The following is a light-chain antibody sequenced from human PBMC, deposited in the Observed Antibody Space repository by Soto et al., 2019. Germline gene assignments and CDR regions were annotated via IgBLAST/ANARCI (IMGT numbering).Light chain of an antibody. J-gene: IGKJ1*01. Sequence: DRVTITCRASQTINNWLAWYQQKPGKAPNLLIYHASNLETGVPSRFSGSAFGTEFTLTISSLQPDDFATYYCQHYNSYPWTFGQGTKV. V-gene: IGKV1-5*01. CDR3: QHYNSYPWT. CDR2: HAS. CDR1: QTINNW.